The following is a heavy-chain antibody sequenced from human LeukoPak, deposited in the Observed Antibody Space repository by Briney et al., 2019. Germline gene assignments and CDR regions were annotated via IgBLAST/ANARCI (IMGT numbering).Heavy chain of an antibody. J-gene: IGHJ5*02. V-gene: IGHV3-15*01. CDR3: YTPGTGS. D-gene: IGHD1-1*01. Sequence: GGSLRLSCVASGFTSYDAWMNWVRQAPGKGLDWIGRIKSKSAGGTTDYAAPVKDKFNISRDDSKNTLYLEMNFLKPEDTGVYYCYTPGTGSWGQGTLVTVSS. CDR1: GFTSYDAW. CDR2: IKSKSAGGTT.